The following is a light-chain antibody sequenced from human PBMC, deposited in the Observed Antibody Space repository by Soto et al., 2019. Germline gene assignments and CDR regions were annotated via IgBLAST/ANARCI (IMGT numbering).Light chain of an antibody. J-gene: IGKJ2*01. CDR3: QQSYSSPQMYT. V-gene: IGKV1-39*01. CDR1: QSISSS. Sequence: DIQMTQSPSSLSASVGDRVTITCRASQSISSSLNWYQQKPGKAPDLLIYAASNLQSGFPSRFSGSGSGTDFTLTISSLQAEDFATYYCQQSYSSPQMYTFGQGTKLEIK. CDR2: AAS.